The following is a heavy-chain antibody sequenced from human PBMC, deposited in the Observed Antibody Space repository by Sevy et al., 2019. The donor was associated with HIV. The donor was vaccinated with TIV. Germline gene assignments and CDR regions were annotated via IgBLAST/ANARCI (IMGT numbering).Heavy chain of an antibody. V-gene: IGHV3-23*01. CDR3: AKDREVAATMIVVVIGIFDY. J-gene: IGHJ4*02. CDR1: GFTFSSYA. Sequence: GGSLRLSCAASGFTFSSYAMSWVRRAPGKGLEWVSALSGSGGSTYYADSVKGRFTISRDNSKNTLYLQMNSLRAEDTAVYYCAKDREVAATMIVVVIGIFDYWGQGTLVTVSS. D-gene: IGHD3-22*01. CDR2: LSGSGGST.